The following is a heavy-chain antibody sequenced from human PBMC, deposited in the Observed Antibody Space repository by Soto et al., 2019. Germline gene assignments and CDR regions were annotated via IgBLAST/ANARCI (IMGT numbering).Heavy chain of an antibody. CDR1: GGSFSGYY. Sequence: PSETLSLTCAVYGGSFSGYYWSWIRQPPGKGLEWIGEINHSGSTNYNPSLKSRVTISVDTSKNQFSLKLSSVTAADTAVYYCARGGSGWYSSDLDWFDPWGQGTLVTVSS. CDR3: ARGGSGWYSSDLDWFDP. CDR2: INHSGST. J-gene: IGHJ5*02. V-gene: IGHV4-34*01. D-gene: IGHD6-19*01.